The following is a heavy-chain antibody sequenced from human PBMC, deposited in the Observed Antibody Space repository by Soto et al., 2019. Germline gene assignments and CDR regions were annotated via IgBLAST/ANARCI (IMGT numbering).Heavy chain of an antibody. D-gene: IGHD7-27*01. Sequence: ASVKVSCKASGGTFSSYAISWVRQAPGQGLEWMGGIIPIFGTANYAQKFQGRVTITADKSTSTAYMELSSLRSDDTAVYYCATGDKNYNWFDPWGQGTLVTVSS. CDR2: IIPIFGTA. CDR1: GGTFSSYA. V-gene: IGHV1-69*06. CDR3: ATGDKNYNWFDP. J-gene: IGHJ5*02.